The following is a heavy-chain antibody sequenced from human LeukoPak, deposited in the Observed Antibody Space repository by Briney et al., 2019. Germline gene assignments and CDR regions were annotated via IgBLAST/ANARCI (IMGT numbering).Heavy chain of an antibody. D-gene: IGHD3-3*01. V-gene: IGHV1-24*01. CDR3: ATSSVFWSGYYPWWFDP. J-gene: IGHJ5*02. Sequence: ASVKVSCKASGGTFSSYAISWVRQAPGKGLGWMGGFDPEDGETIYAQKFQGRVTMTEDTSTDTAYMELSSLRSEDTAVYYCATSSVFWSGYYPWWFDPWGQGTLVTVSS. CDR2: FDPEDGET. CDR1: GGTFSSYA.